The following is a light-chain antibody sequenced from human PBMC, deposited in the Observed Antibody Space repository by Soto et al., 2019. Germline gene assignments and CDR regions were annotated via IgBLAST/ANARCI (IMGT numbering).Light chain of an antibody. CDR2: DAS. CDR1: QSVSSY. CDR3: QQRSNWPIT. J-gene: IGKJ5*01. Sequence: EIVMTQSPSTLSGSPGERATLSWRASQSVSSYLAWYQQKPGQAPRLLIYDASNRATGIPARFSGSGYGTDFNLTISSLEPEDFAVYYCQQRSNWPITFGQGTRLEIK. V-gene: IGKV3-11*01.